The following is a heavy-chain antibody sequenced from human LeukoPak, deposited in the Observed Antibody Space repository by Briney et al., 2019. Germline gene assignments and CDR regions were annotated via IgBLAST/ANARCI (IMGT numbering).Heavy chain of an antibody. Sequence: QSGGSLRLSCAASGFTFDDYTMHWVRQAPGKGLEWVSLISWDGGSTYYADSVKGRFTISRDNSKNTLYLQMNSLRAEDTAVYYCAKCTRGPYYFDYWGQGTLVTVSS. V-gene: IGHV3-43*01. CDR3: AKCTRGPYYFDY. CDR1: GFTFDDYT. J-gene: IGHJ4*02. D-gene: IGHD3-10*01. CDR2: ISWDGGST.